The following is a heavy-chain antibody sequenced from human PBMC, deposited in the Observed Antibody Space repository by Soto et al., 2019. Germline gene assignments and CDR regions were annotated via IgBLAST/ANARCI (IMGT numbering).Heavy chain of an antibody. D-gene: IGHD4-17*01. Sequence: QLQLQESGPGLVKPSETLSLTCTVSGGSISSSRYYWGWIRQPPAKGLEWIGSIYYSGSTYYNPSVKCRVTIAVDTCKNQFSLKLGSVTAADTAVYYCARLPHDYGDYGRSYWGQGTLVAVSS. V-gene: IGHV4-39*01. CDR3: ARLPHDYGDYGRSY. CDR1: GGSISSSRYY. J-gene: IGHJ4*02. CDR2: IYYSGST.